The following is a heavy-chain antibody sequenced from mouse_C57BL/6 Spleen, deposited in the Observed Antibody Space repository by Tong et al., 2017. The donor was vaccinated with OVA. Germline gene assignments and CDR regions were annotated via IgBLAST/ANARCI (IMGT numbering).Heavy chain of an antibody. CDR2: IWAGGST. V-gene: IGHV2-9*02. Sequence: VQLKESGPGLVAPSQSLSITCTVSGFSLTSYGVHWVRQPPGKGLEWLGVIWAGGSTNYNSALMSRLSISKDNSKSQVFLKMNSLQTDDTAMYYCARDLGSSYWFAYWGQGTLVTVSA. CDR3: ARDLGSSYWFAY. J-gene: IGHJ3*01. CDR1: GFSLTSYG. D-gene: IGHD1-1*01.